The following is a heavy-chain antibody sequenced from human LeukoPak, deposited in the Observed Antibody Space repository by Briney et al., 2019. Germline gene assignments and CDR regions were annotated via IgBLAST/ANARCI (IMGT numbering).Heavy chain of an antibody. J-gene: IGHJ4*02. CDR1: GFTFSSYG. Sequence: GGSLRLSCAASGFTFSSYGLHWVRQAPGKGLEWVAVIWYDGSNKYYADSVKGRFTISRDNSKNTLYLQMNSLRAEDTAVYYCATSGGSGSHLYYFGYWGQGTLVTVSS. CDR3: ATSGGSGSHLYYFGY. CDR2: IWYDGSNK. D-gene: IGHD1-26*01. V-gene: IGHV3-33*01.